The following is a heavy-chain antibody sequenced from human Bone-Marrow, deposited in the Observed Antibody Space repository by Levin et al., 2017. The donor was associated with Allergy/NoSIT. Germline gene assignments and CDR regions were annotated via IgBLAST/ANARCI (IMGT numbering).Heavy chain of an antibody. V-gene: IGHV4-61*02. CDR2: ISTTGST. Sequence: SETLSLTCAVSGDSITNNGRFWSWIRQPAGKGLEWIGLISTTGSTNYKPSLISRVTLSLDTSKNHFSLRLASVTAADTAVYFCARALFGNDYGDYYRFDSWGQGVLVTVSS. CDR3: ARALFGNDYGDYYRFDS. CDR1: GDSITNNGRF. D-gene: IGHD4-17*01. J-gene: IGHJ4*02.